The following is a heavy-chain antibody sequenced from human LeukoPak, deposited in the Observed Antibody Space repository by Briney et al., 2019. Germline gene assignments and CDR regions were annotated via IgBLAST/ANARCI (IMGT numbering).Heavy chain of an antibody. CDR2: IKSKTDGGTT. J-gene: IGHJ4*02. CDR1: GFTFSNAW. D-gene: IGHD3-9*01. CDR3: TGELRYFDWLLK. Sequence: GGFLRLSCAASGFTFSNAWMSWVRQAPGKGLEWVGRIKSKTDGGTTDYAAPVKGRFTISRDDSKNTLYLQMNSLKTEDTAVYYCTGELRYFDWLLKWGQGTLVTVSS. V-gene: IGHV3-15*01.